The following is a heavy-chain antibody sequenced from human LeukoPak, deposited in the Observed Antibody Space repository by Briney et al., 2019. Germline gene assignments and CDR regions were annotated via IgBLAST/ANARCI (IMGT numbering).Heavy chain of an antibody. V-gene: IGHV5-51*01. CDR1: GYRFTTYW. Sequence: GESLKISCKGSGYRFTTYWIGWVRQLPGKGLQWMGIIYPADSDTRYSPSFQGQVTISADKSISTAYLRWSSLKASDTATYYCARQITDQSSGYDSIDYWGQGTLVTVSS. J-gene: IGHJ4*02. CDR3: ARQITDQSSGYDSIDY. CDR2: IYPADSDT. D-gene: IGHD5-12*01.